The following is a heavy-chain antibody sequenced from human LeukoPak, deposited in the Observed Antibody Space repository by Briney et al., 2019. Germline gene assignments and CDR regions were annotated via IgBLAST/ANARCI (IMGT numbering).Heavy chain of an antibody. CDR3: ASPYRSSRGAFDI. J-gene: IGHJ3*02. D-gene: IGHD4-11*01. V-gene: IGHV3-20*04. CDR2: INWNGGST. Sequence: PGGSLRLSCAASGFTFDDYGMSWVRQAPGKGLEWVSGINWNGGSTGYADSVRGRFTISRDNAKNSLYLQMNSLRAEDTALYYCASPYRSSRGAFDIWGQGTMVTVSS. CDR1: GFTFDDYG.